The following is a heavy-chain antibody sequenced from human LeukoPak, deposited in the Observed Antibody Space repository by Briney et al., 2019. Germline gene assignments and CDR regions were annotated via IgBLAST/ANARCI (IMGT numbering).Heavy chain of an antibody. J-gene: IGHJ4*02. CDR1: GLTFSSYA. D-gene: IGHD3/OR15-3a*01. CDR3: ARDFRPGLVPSFDY. Sequence: GASLRLSCAASGLTFSSYAMSWVRQAPGKGLEWVSHITGSGATTYSGDPVKGRFTISRDNSKNTLYLQMSSLRAEDTAVYSCARDFRPGLVPSFDYWGQGTLVTVSS. CDR2: ITGSGATT. V-gene: IGHV3-23*01.